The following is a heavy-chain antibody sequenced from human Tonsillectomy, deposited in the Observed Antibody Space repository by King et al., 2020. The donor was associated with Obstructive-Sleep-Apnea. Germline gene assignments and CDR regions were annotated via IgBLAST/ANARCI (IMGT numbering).Heavy chain of an antibody. Sequence: VQLQQWGAGLLKPSETLSLTFAVYGGSFSGYYLSWIRQPPGKGLEGIGEINHSGSTNYNPSLKSRVTISVDTSKNQFSLKLSSVTAADTAVYYCARGASARYSSGWTYWGQGTLVTVSS. V-gene: IGHV4-34*01. J-gene: IGHJ4*02. CDR1: GGSFSGYY. CDR3: ARGASARYSSGWTY. D-gene: IGHD6-19*01. CDR2: INHSGST.